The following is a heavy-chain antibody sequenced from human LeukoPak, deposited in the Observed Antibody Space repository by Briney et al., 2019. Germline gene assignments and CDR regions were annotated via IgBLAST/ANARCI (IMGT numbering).Heavy chain of an antibody. CDR2: INRDGSGT. D-gene: IGHD3-10*01. CDR1: GFSFNSYG. V-gene: IGHV3-74*01. CDR3: ARGGDYSGSGSYTFDY. J-gene: IGHJ4*02. Sequence: PGGSLRLSCAASGFSFNSYGMHWVRQAPGKGLVWLSRINRDGSGTGYADSVKGRFTISRDNAKNTLYLQMNSLRDEDTAVYSCARGGDYSGSGSYTFDYWGQGTLVTVSS.